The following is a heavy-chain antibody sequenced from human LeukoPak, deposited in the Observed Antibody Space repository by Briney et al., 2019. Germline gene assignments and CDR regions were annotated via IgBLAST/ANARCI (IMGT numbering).Heavy chain of an antibody. Sequence: GGSLRLSCAASGFTFSNYEMNWVRQAPGKGLEWASYISGSGSTIYYADSVEGRFTISRDNAKNSLFLQMNSLRAEDTAVYYCARWGGGNGDYWGQGTLVTVSS. V-gene: IGHV3-48*03. D-gene: IGHD4-23*01. CDR3: ARWGGGNGDY. CDR1: GFTFSNYE. J-gene: IGHJ4*02. CDR2: ISGSGSTI.